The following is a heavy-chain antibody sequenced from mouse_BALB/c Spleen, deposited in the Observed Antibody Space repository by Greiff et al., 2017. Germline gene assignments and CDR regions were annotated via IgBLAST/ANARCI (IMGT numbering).Heavy chain of an antibody. CDR1: GFTFSSFG. V-gene: IGHV5-17*02. J-gene: IGHJ1*01. CDR3: ARQFITTVVARWYFDV. CDR2: ISTGSSTI. D-gene: IGHD1-1*01. Sequence: EVQGVESGGGLVQPGGSRKLSCAASGFTFSSFGMHWVRQAPEKGLEWVAYISTGSSTIYYADTVKGRFTISRDNPKNTLYLQMSSLKSEDTAMYYCARQFITTVVARWYFDVWGAGTTVTVSS.